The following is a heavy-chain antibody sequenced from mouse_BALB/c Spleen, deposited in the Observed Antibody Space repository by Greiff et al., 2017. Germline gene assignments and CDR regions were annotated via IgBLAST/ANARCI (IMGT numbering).Heavy chain of an antibody. CDR2: ISSGGSYT. J-gene: IGHJ4*01. Sequence: EVHLVESGGDLVKPGGSLKLSCAASGFTFSSYGMSWVRQTPDKRLEWVATISSGGSYTYYPDSVKGRFTISGDNAKNTLYLQMSSLKSEDTAMYYCARHGGDSYGRYAMDYWGQGTSVTVSS. CDR1: GFTFSSYG. D-gene: IGHD2-12*01. V-gene: IGHV5-6*01. CDR3: ARHGGDSYGRYAMDY.